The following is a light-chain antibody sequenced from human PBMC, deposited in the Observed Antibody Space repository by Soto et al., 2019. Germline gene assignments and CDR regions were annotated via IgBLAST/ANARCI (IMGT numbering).Light chain of an antibody. CDR3: QQYNSYSPT. CDR2: AAS. V-gene: IGKV1-5*01. CDR1: QGITSW. J-gene: IGKJ1*01. Sequence: DIQMTQSPSFVSASVGDRVTISCRASQGITSWLAWYQQKPGKAPKLLIYAASTLQGGVPSRFSGSGSETEFTLTISGLQPGDSATYYCQQYNSYSPTFGQGTKVDIK.